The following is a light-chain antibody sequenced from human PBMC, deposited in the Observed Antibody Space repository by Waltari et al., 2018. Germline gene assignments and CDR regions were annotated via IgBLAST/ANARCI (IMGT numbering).Light chain of an antibody. J-gene: IGKJ1*01. Sequence: EIVLTRSPGTLSLSPGERATLSCRASQSVSSSLTWYQQKPGQAPRLLIYDASSRATGIPDRFSGSGSGTDFSLTISRLQPEDFAVYYCQHYVRLPATFGQGTKVEIK. V-gene: IGKV3-20*01. CDR1: QSVSSS. CDR3: QHYVRLPAT. CDR2: DAS.